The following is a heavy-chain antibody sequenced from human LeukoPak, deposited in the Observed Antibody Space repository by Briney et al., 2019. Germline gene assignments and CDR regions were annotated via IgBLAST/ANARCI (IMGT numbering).Heavy chain of an antibody. J-gene: IGHJ5*02. V-gene: IGHV3-20*04. CDR3: ARGIPRNWFDP. Sequence: GGSLRLSCAASGFTFDDYGMSWVRQAPGKGREWVSGINWNGGSTGYADSVKGRFTISRDNAKNSLYLQMNSLRAEDTALYYCARGIPRNWFDPWGQGTLVTVSS. D-gene: IGHD5-18*01. CDR2: INWNGGST. CDR1: GFTFDDYG.